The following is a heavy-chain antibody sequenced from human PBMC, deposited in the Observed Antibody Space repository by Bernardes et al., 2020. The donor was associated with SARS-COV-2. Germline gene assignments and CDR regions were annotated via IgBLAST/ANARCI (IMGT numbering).Heavy chain of an antibody. D-gene: IGHD3-22*01. CDR3: ALPPSNYDRYGMDV. Sequence: ASVKVSCKASGYPFTGYYIHWVRQAPGQGLEWMGWINPNSGGTIYAQKFQGRVTMTRDTSISTAYMELSRLRSDDTAMYYCALPPSNYDRYGMDVWGQGTTVTVSS. CDR2: INPNSGGT. CDR1: GYPFTGYY. V-gene: IGHV1-2*02. J-gene: IGHJ6*02.